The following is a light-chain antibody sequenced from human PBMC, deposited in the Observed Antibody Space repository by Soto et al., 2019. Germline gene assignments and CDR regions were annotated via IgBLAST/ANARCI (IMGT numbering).Light chain of an antibody. J-gene: IGLJ2*01. CDR1: SSDVGGYNY. V-gene: IGLV2-14*03. CDR2: DVS. CDR3: SSYTSSSTPVV. Sequence: QSALTQPASVSGSPGQSITISCTGISSDVGGYNYVSWYQQHPDKAPKLMIYDVSDRPSGVSNRFSGSKSGNTASLTISGLQAEDEADYYCSSYTSSSTPVVFGGGTKLTVL.